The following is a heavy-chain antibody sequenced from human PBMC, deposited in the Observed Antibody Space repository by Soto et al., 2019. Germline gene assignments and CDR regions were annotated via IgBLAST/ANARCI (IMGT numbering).Heavy chain of an antibody. CDR2: LSYDGINK. D-gene: IGHD4-17*01. CDR3: VKPIWGGTVTSDFQH. J-gene: IGHJ1*01. V-gene: IGHV3-30*18. Sequence: QVQLVESGGGVVQPGRSLRLSCTASGFTFNSRGMHWVRQAPGKGLEWVAGLSYDGINKFYLDSVKGRFTISRDNAKNTVYLQMNSLRADDTALYFCVKPIWGGTVTSDFQHWGQGTLVSVSS. CDR1: GFTFNSRG.